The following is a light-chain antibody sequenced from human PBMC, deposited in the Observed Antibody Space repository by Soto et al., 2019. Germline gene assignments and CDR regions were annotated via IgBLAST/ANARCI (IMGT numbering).Light chain of an antibody. J-gene: IGKJ5*01. CDR2: GAS. Sequence: EIVLTQSPGTLSLSPGERATLSCRASQNVSSSYLAWYQQKPGQAPRLLIYGASSRATGIPDRFSGSGSGTDFTLTISRLEPEDFAVYYCQQYGSSPITFGQGTRWRL. V-gene: IGKV3-20*01. CDR1: QNVSSSY. CDR3: QQYGSSPIT.